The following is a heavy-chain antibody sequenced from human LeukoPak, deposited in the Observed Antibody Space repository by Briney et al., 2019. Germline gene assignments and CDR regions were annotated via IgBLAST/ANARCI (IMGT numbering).Heavy chain of an antibody. D-gene: IGHD3-22*01. CDR3: AGAHYYDSSGYSSWGY. J-gene: IGHJ4*02. CDR2: IIPIFGTA. V-gene: IGHV1-69*01. CDR1: GGTFSSYA. Sequence: ASVNVSCKASGGTFSSYAISWVRQAPGQGLEWMGGIIPIFGTANYAQKFQGRVTITADESTSTAYMELSSLRSEDTAVYYCAGAHYYDSSGYSSWGYWGQGTLVTVSS.